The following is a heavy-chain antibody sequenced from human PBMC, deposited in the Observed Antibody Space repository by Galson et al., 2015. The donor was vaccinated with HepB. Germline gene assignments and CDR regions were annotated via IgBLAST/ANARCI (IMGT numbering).Heavy chain of an antibody. CDR2: ISNDGTIT. Sequence: SLRLSCAASGFTFSHYWMPWVRQVPGKGLAWVSLISNDGTITNYADSVQGRFTISRDNARNTVYLQLDSLRAEDTAVYYCARVYSGWYWFDSWGQGTLVTVSS. J-gene: IGHJ5*01. V-gene: IGHV3-74*01. D-gene: IGHD6-19*01. CDR1: GFTFSHYW. CDR3: ARVYSGWYWFDS.